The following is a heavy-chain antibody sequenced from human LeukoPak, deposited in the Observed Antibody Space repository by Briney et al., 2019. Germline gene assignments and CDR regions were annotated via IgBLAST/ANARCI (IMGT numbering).Heavy chain of an antibody. J-gene: IGHJ4*02. CDR3: ARGKGIYTSFPDDDY. CDR1: GYTFTNYY. Sequence: ASVKVSCKASGYTFTNYYIYWVRQAPGQGLEWMGIIKPSGGSTTYAQKFQGRVTPTRDTSTSTIYMELSSLRSDDTAVYYCARGKGIYTSFPDDDYWGLGTLVTVSS. V-gene: IGHV1-46*01. CDR2: IKPSGGST. D-gene: IGHD3-10*01.